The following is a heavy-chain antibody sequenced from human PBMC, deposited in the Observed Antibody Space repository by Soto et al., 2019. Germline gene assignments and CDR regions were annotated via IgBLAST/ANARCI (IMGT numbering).Heavy chain of an antibody. D-gene: IGHD5-12*01. Sequence: GGSLRLSCVAPGFTFSLYSMHWVRQAPGKGLEWVAVISHDGGNEYYADSVKGRFTISRDNSANTVYLEMNTLRVEDTAVFYCARDRPGGYGYSWDDYLYYYGMDVWGQGTTVTVSS. CDR1: GFTFSLYS. V-gene: IGHV3-30-3*01. CDR2: ISHDGGNE. CDR3: ARDRPGGYGYSWDDYLYYYGMDV. J-gene: IGHJ6*02.